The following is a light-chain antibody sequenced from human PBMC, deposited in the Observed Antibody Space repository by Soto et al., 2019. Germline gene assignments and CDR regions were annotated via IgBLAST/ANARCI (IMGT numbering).Light chain of an antibody. V-gene: IGKV1-5*01. CDR1: QSISRW. J-gene: IGKJ1*01. CDR3: QQYNSYSPT. Sequence: DIQMTQSPSTLSASVGDRVTITCRASQSISRWLAWHQQKPGKAPKLLIYDASSLESGVPSRFSGSGSGTEFTLTISSLQPDDFATYYCQQYNSYSPTFG. CDR2: DAS.